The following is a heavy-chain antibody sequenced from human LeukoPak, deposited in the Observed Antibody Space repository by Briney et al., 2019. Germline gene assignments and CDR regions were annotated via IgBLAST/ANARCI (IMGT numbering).Heavy chain of an antibody. CDR1: GFTFTHYW. CDR3: ARYSDGVYDSSGYWSYYFDY. V-gene: IGHV3-7*01. J-gene: IGHJ4*02. Sequence: GGSLRLSCAASGFTFTHYWMCWIRQAPGKGLEWVANIHQDGSQQYYLDSVEGRFTISRDNAKNSLYLQMNSLRAEDTAVYYCARYSDGVYDSSGYWSYYFDYWGQGTLVTVSS. D-gene: IGHD3-22*01. CDR2: IHQDGSQQ.